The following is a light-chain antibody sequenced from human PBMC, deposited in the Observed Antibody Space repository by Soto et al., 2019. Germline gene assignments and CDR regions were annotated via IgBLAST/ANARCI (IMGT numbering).Light chain of an antibody. CDR2: DVS. Sequence: SALTQPRSVSESPGQSVTISCTGTSSDVGGYNFVSWYQQYPGKAPKLMIYDVSKRPSGVPDRFSGSKSGNTASLTTSGLQAEDEADYYCCSYAGSYAYVFGTGTKVTVL. V-gene: IGLV2-11*01. CDR3: CSYAGSYAYV. J-gene: IGLJ1*01. CDR1: SSDVGGYNF.